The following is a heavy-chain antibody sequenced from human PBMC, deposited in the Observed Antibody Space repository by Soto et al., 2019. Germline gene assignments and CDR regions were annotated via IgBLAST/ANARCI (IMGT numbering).Heavy chain of an antibody. J-gene: IGHJ5*02. CDR2: IYYSGST. V-gene: IGHV4-31*03. Sequence: SETLSLTCTVSGGSISSGGYYWSWIRQHPGKGLEWIGYIYYSGSTYYNPSLKSRVTISVDTSKNQFSLKLSSVTAADTAVYYCARESIVVVPAAMPLSGHNWFDPWGQGTLVTVSS. D-gene: IGHD2-2*01. CDR1: GGSISSGGYY. CDR3: ARESIVVVPAAMPLSGHNWFDP.